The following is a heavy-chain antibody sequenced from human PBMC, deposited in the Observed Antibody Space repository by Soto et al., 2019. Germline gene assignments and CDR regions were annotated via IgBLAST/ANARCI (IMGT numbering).Heavy chain of an antibody. Sequence: VAVISYDGSNKYYADSVKGRFTISRDNSKNTLYLQMNSLRAEDTAVYYCAREEMATIDYWGQGTLVTVSS. J-gene: IGHJ4*02. V-gene: IGHV3-30-3*01. CDR2: ISYDGSNK. D-gene: IGHD5-12*01. CDR3: AREEMATIDY.